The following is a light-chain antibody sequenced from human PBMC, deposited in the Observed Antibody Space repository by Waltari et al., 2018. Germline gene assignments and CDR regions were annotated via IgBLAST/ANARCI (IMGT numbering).Light chain of an antibody. CDR2: AAS. CDR3: QQLNSYPPA. Sequence: DIQLTQSPSFLSASVGDRVTITCRASQGISSYLAWYQQKPGKAPKLLIDAASTLQSGVPSRFSGSGSGTEFTLTISSLQHEDFATYYCQQLNSYPPAFGGGTKVEIK. V-gene: IGKV1-9*01. CDR1: QGISSY. J-gene: IGKJ4*01.